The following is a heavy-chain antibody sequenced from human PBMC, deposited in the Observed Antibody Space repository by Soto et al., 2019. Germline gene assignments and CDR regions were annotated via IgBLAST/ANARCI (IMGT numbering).Heavy chain of an antibody. V-gene: IGHV1-69*11. D-gene: IGHD3-9*01. CDR2: ILPVLGTA. Sequence: QVQLVQSGAAVKKPGSSVKVSCKASGGTFSTYPISWVRKAPGRGLEWIGGILPVLGTANYAQRFQGRVTITVEESTQTSYMALSSMRSEETAFYYCASGPSNSAPLTGYPAYYFDAWGQGTLVTVSS. CDR3: ASGPSNSAPLTGYPAYYFDA. J-gene: IGHJ4*02. CDR1: GGTFSTYP.